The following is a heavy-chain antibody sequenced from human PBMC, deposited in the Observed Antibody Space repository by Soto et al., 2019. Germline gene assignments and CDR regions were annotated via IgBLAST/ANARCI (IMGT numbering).Heavy chain of an antibody. CDR3: ARDFRPSSIVGFDY. CDR2: ISSSSSTT. J-gene: IGHJ4*02. CDR1: GFTFSSYS. D-gene: IGHD3-16*02. V-gene: IGHV3-48*01. Sequence: GGSLRLSCAASGFTFSSYSMNWVRQAPGKGLEWVSYISSSSSTTYYADSVKGRFTISRDNAKNSLYLQMNSLRAEDTAVYYCARDFRPSSIVGFDYWGQGTLVTVSS.